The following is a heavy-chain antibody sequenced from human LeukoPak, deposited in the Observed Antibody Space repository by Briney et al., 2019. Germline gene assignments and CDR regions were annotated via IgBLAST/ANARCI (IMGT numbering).Heavy chain of an antibody. D-gene: IGHD3-10*01. CDR3: ARPRTYYYGSGSSRFHWFDP. V-gene: IGHV1-69*13. CDR1: GGTFSSYA. J-gene: IGHJ5*02. CDR2: IIPIVGTA. Sequence: GASVKVSCKASGGTFSSYAISWVRQAPGQGLEWMGGIIPIVGTANYAQKFQGRVTITADESTSTAYMELSSLRSEDTAVYYCARPRTYYYGSGSSRFHWFDPWGQGTLVTVSS.